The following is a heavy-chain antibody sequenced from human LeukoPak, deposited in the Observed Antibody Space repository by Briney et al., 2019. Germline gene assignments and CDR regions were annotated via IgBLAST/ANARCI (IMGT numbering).Heavy chain of an antibody. J-gene: IGHJ4*02. D-gene: IGHD3-10*01. CDR3: ANWPLLWFGEHYFDY. CDR1: GFTFSSYA. V-gene: IGHV3-23*01. Sequence: GGSLRLSCAASGFTFSSYAMSWVRLAPGKGLEWVSAISGSAGSTYYADSVKGRFTISRDNSKNTLYLQMNSLRAEDTAVYYCANWPLLWFGEHYFDYWGQGTLVTVSS. CDR2: ISGSAGST.